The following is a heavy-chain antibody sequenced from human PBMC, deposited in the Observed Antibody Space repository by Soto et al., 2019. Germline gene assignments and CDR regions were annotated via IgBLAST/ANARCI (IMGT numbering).Heavy chain of an antibody. Sequence: QVQLVQSGTEVQKPGASVKVSCKASGYTFNPFYMHWVRQAPGQGLEWMGWISAYNGNTNYAQKLQGRVTMTTDTSTSTAYMELRSLRSDDTAVYYCARDGVESWADPWGQGTLVTVSS. J-gene: IGHJ5*02. CDR3: ARDGVESWADP. CDR1: GYTFNPFY. CDR2: ISAYNGNT. V-gene: IGHV1-18*04. D-gene: IGHD3-10*01.